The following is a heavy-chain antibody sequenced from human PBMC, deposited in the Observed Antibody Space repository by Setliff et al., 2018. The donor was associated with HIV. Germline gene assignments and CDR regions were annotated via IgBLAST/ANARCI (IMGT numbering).Heavy chain of an antibody. J-gene: IGHJ5*02. CDR1: GGSISSSSYY. CDR2: IYYSGST. Sequence: KPSETLSLTCTVSGGSISSSSYYWGWIRQPPGKGLEWIGNIYYSGSTYYNPSLKSRVTISVDTSENQFSLRLNSVTAADTAVYYGARYRYYYDSSGYGRWFDPWGQGTLVTVSS. V-gene: IGHV4-39*01. CDR3: ARYRYYYDSSGYGRWFDP. D-gene: IGHD3-22*01.